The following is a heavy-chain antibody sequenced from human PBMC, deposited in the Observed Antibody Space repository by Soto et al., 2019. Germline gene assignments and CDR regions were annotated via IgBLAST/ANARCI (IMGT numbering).Heavy chain of an antibody. CDR3: ARRTGGRPGGGGTEPLDI. CDR2: INPNGGST. V-gene: IGHV1-46*01. CDR1: GYSFTSQY. D-gene: IGHD3-16*01. Sequence: QVQLVQSGAEVKKPGASVKISCEASGYSFTSQYVHWVRQAPGQGLEWMGIINPNGGSTTDAQKVEGRRTTARGTSKTTGHRGLGSPAFGDPAVFDWARRTGGRPGGGGTEPLDIWGQGTRVTVAS. J-gene: IGHJ3*02.